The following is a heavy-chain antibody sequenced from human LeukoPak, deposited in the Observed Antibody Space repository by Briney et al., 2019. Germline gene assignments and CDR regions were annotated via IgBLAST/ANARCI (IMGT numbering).Heavy chain of an antibody. V-gene: IGHV4-59*03. CDR2: VYHTGNT. D-gene: IGHD3-10*01. Sequence: SETLSLTCTVSGGSIRNYYWSWIRQPPGKGLEWIGYVYHTGNTKYNPSPESRATISIDTSKNQFSLKLSTVTAADSAVYYCAKSDGSGSYFDYWGQGTLVTVS. J-gene: IGHJ4*02. CDR3: AKSDGSGSYFDY. CDR1: GGSIRNYY.